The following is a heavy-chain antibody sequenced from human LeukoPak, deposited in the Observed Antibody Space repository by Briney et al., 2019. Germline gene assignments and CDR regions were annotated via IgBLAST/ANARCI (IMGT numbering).Heavy chain of an antibody. CDR1: GGSISSSSYY. CDR2: IYYSGST. Sequence: PSETLSLTCTVSGGSISSSSYYWGWIRQPPGKGLEWIGSIYYSGSTYYNPSLKSRVTISVDTSKNQFSLKLSSVTAADTAVYYCARAPPYSSGWYFQHWGQGTLVTVSS. V-gene: IGHV4-39*01. D-gene: IGHD6-19*01. CDR3: ARAPPYSSGWYFQH. J-gene: IGHJ1*01.